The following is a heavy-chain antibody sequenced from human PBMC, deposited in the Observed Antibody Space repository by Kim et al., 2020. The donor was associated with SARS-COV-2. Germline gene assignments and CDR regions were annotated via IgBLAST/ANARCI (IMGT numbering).Heavy chain of an antibody. J-gene: IGHJ6*02. Sequence: GESLRLSCAASGFTFSSFWMHWVRQAPGTGLMWVSRINNVGSATIYADSVKGRFTISRDNAKSTLYLQMNSLRVEDTAVYYCVRGSGNFGYGMGVWGQGTTVTVSS. CDR1: GFTFSSFW. CDR2: INNVGSAT. CDR3: VRGSGNFGYGMGV. D-gene: IGHD3-3*01. V-gene: IGHV3-74*01.